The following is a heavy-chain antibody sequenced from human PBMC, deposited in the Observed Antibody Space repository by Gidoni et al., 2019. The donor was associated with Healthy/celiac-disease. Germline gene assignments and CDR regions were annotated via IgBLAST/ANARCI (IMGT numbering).Heavy chain of an antibody. CDR3: ARKGYYYDSKRGQPKVPYYFDY. V-gene: IGHV4-34*01. CDR2: INHSGST. CDR1: GGSFSGYY. Sequence: QVQLQQWGAGLLKPSETLSLTCAVYGGSFSGYYWSWIRQPPGKGLEWIGEINHSGSTNYNPSLKSRVTISVDTSKNQFSLKLSSVTAADTAVYYCARKGYYYDSKRGQPKVPYYFDYWGQGTLVTVSS. D-gene: IGHD3-22*01. J-gene: IGHJ4*02.